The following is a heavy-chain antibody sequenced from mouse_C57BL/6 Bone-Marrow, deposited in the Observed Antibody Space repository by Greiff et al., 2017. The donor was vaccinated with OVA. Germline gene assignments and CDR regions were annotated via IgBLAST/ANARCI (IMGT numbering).Heavy chain of an antibody. Sequence: VQLQQSGAELARPGASVKLSCKASGYTFTSYGISWVKQRTGQGLEWIGEIYPGSGSTNYNEKFKSKATLTVDTSSSTAYMQLSSLTSEDSAVYYCARRPITTVVADWYFDVWGTGTTVTVSS. V-gene: IGHV1-81*01. CDR2: IYPGSGST. CDR1: GYTFTSYG. D-gene: IGHD1-1*01. CDR3: ARRPITTVVADWYFDV. J-gene: IGHJ1*03.